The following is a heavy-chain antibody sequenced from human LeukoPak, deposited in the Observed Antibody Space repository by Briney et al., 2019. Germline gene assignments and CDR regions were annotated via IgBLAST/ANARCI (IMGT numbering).Heavy chain of an antibody. CDR2: ISSGSSYE. D-gene: IGHD3-10*02. CDR1: GFTFSNYN. V-gene: IGHV3-21*01. CDR3: AELGITMIGGV. J-gene: IGHJ6*04. Sequence: GGSLRLSCAASGFTFSNYNIHWVRQAPGKGLEWVSYISSGSSYEYYADSVKGRFTISRDNAKNSLYLQMNSLRAEDTAVYYCAELGITMIGGVWGKGTTVTISS.